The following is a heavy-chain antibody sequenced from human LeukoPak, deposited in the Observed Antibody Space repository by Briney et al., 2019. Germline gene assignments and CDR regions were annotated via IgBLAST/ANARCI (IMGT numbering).Heavy chain of an antibody. CDR2: IYYSGST. D-gene: IGHD3-22*01. CDR3: ARLFTDSSGYFFGY. J-gene: IGHJ4*02. CDR1: GGSISSGSYY. V-gene: IGHV4-39*01. Sequence: SETLSLTCTVSGGSISSGSYYWGWIRQPPGKGLEWIGSIYYSGSTHYNPSLKSRATISVDTSKNQFSLKLSSVTAADTAVYYCARLFTDSSGYFFGYWGQGTLVTVSS.